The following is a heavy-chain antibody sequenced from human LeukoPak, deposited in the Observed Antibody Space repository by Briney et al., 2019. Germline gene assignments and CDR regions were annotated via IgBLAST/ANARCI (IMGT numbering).Heavy chain of an antibody. V-gene: IGHV4-30-4*01. Sequence: SWVRQAPGKGLEWIGYIYYSGSTYYNPSLKSRVTISVDTSKNQFSLKLSSVTAADTAVYYCARQLIPDAFDIWGQGTMVTVSS. J-gene: IGHJ3*02. CDR3: ARQLIPDAFDI. CDR2: IYYSGST. D-gene: IGHD2-8*01.